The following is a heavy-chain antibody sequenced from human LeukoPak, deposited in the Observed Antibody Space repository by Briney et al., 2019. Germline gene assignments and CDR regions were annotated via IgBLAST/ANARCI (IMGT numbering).Heavy chain of an antibody. Sequence: GRSLRLSCAASGFTFSSYSMNWVRQAPGKGLEWVSYISSSSSTIYYADSVKGRFTISRDNAKSSLYLQMNSLRAEDTAVYYCARDFGSSTSPYYFDYWGQGTLVTVSS. J-gene: IGHJ4*02. CDR2: ISSSSSTI. CDR3: ARDFGSSTSPYYFDY. CDR1: GFTFSSYS. D-gene: IGHD2-2*01. V-gene: IGHV3-48*04.